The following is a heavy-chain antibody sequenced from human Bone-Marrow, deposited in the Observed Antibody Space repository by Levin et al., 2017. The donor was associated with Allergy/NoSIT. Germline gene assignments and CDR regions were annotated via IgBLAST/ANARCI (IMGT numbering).Heavy chain of an antibody. V-gene: IGHV3-7*01. CDR2: MNPDGNEK. J-gene: IGHJ6*02. Sequence: GGSLRLSCAASGLPFSTDWMTWVRQAPGKGLEWVANMNPDGNEKYYVDSVKGRFTISRDNARNSLYLQMNSLRAEDTAIYYCVRSRGMDLWGQGTTVIVSS. CDR3: VRSRGMDL. CDR1: GLPFSTDW.